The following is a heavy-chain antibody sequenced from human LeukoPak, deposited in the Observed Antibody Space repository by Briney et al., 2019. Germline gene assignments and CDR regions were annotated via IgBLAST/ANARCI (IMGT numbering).Heavy chain of an antibody. CDR2: IKQDGSEI. CDR1: RFTFSSYW. V-gene: IGHV3-7*01. D-gene: IGHD4-17*01. J-gene: IGHJ3*02. Sequence: GGSLRLSCAASRFTFSSYWMSWVRQAPGKGLEWVANIKQDGSEIHYVDSVRGRFTISRDNAKNSLYLQMNSLRAEDTAVYYCARDGGNDYGDYATINAFDIWGQGTMVTVSS. CDR3: ARDGGNDYGDYATINAFDI.